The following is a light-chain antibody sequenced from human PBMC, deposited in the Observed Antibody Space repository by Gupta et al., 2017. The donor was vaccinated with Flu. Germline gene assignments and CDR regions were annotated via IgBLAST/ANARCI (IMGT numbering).Light chain of an antibody. CDR2: DAS. V-gene: IGKV3-11*01. J-gene: IGKJ4*01. CDR3: QQRSNWPLT. CDR1: QSVSSY. Sequence: PATLSLSPGERATLSCRASQSVSSYLAWYQQKPGQAPRLLIYDASNRATGIPARFSGSGSGTDFALTISSLEPEDFAVYYCQQRSNWPLTFGGGTMVEIK.